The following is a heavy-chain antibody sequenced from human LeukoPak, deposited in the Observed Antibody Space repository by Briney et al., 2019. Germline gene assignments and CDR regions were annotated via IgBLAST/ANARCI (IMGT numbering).Heavy chain of an antibody. CDR2: ISAYNGNT. D-gene: IGHD3-3*01. Sequence: ASVKVSCKASGYTFTSYGIIWVRQAPGQGLEWMGWISAYNGNTNYAQKLQGRVTMTTDTSTSTAYMELRSLRSDDTAVYYCARGASKRPYYDFWSGEPYYFDYWGQGTLVTVSS. CDR1: GYTFTSYG. J-gene: IGHJ4*02. V-gene: IGHV1-18*01. CDR3: ARGASKRPYYDFWSGEPYYFDY.